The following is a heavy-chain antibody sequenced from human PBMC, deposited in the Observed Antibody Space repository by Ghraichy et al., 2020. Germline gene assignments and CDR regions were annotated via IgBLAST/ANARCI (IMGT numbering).Heavy chain of an antibody. D-gene: IGHD5-12*01. J-gene: IGHJ4*02. Sequence: ASVKVSCKASGYTFTGYYMHWVRQAPGQGLEWMGWINPNSGGTNYAQKFQGRVTMTRDTSISTAYMELSRLRSDDTAVYYCARDRADSGYDVAFDYWGQGTLVTVSS. CDR3: ARDRADSGYDVAFDY. CDR1: GYTFTGYY. CDR2: INPNSGGT. V-gene: IGHV1-2*02.